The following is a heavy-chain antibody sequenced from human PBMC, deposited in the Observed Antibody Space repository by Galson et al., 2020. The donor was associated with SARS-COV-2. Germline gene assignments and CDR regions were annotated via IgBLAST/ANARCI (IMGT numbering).Heavy chain of an antibody. V-gene: IGHV3-21*01. CDR1: GFTFSSYS. Sequence: GGSLRLSCAASGFTFSSYSMNWVRQAPGKGLEWVSSISSSSSYIYYADSVKGRFTISRDNAKNSLYLQMNSLRAEDTAVYYCARQTNWGLFSYQPINGDFDYWGQGTLVTVAS. D-gene: IGHD7-27*01. CDR3: ARQTNWGLFSYQPINGDFDY. J-gene: IGHJ4*02. CDR2: ISSSSSYI.